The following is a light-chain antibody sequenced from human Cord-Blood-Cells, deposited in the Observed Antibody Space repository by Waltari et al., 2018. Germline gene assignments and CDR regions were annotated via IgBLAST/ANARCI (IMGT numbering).Light chain of an antibody. CDR3: SSYAGSNNLV. CDR2: EVS. J-gene: IGLJ2*01. V-gene: IGLV2-8*01. Sequence: QSALTKPPSASGSPGQSVTIPCTGTSSAVGGYNYVSWYQQHPGKAPKLMIYEVSKRPSGVPDRFSGSKSGNTASLTVSGLQAEDEADYYCSSYAGSNNLVFGGGTKLTVL. CDR1: SSAVGGYNY.